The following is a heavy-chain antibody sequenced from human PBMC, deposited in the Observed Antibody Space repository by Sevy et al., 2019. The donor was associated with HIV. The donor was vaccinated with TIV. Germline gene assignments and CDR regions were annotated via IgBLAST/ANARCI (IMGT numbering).Heavy chain of an antibody. J-gene: IGHJ3*02. CDR1: GFTFSDYS. CDR3: ARATGTEAIDAFDI. V-gene: IGHV3-21*01. CDR2: ISGSSFYI. Sequence: GGSLRLSCAASGFTFSDYSVNWVRQAPGKGLEWVSSISGSSFYIYYADSVKGRFTISRDNAKNSLYLQMISLRADDTAVYYCARATGTEAIDAFDIWGQGTLVTVSS. D-gene: IGHD1-1*01.